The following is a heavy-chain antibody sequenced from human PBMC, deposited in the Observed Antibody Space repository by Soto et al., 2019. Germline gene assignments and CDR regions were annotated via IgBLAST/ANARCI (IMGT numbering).Heavy chain of an antibody. Sequence: EVQLLDSGGRLVQPGGSLRLSCVASGFTFSNYAMSWVRQAPGKGLEWVAAISGSGRGNKYYTESVKGRFTISRDDSKNTLFLQMHSLIADDTAIYYCAKDKARGGGSVFADWGQGTLVTVSS. D-gene: IGHD2-15*01. CDR1: GFTFSNYA. CDR2: ISGSGRGNK. CDR3: AKDKARGGGSVFAD. J-gene: IGHJ4*02. V-gene: IGHV3-23*01.